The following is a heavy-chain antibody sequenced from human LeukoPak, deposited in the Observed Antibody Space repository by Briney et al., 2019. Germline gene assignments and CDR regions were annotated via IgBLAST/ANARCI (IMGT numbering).Heavy chain of an antibody. CDR2: INPNSGGT. J-gene: IGHJ5*02. CDR1: GYTFTGYY. V-gene: IGHV1-2*02. D-gene: IGHD3-22*01. CDR3: ARTTPMVYDSSGYYHGSWFDP. Sequence: ASVKVSCKASGYTFTGYYMHWVRQAPGQGLEWMGWINPNSGGTNYAQKFQGRVTMTRDTSISTAYMELSRLRSDDTAVYYCARTTPMVYDSSGYYHGSWFDPWGQGTLVTVSS.